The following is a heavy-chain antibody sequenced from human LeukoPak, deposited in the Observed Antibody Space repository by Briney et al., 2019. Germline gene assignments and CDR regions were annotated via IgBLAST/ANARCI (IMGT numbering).Heavy chain of an antibody. CDR3: ARGLRSGSGGSV. CDR1: GGTFSSYA. D-gene: IGHD1-26*01. V-gene: IGHV1-69*05. J-gene: IGHJ3*01. CDR2: IIPIFGTA. Sequence: ASVTVSCKASGGTFSSYAISWVRQAPGQGLEWMGRIIPIFGTANYAQKLQGRVTITTDESTSTDYMALSSMRSEDTAVYYCARGLRSGSGGSVWGQGTMVTVSS.